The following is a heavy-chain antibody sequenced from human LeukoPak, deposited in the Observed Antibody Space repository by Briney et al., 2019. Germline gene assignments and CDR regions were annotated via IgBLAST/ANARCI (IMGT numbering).Heavy chain of an antibody. D-gene: IGHD6-6*01. CDR2: TVGGGDGT. CDR3: ARSIAPKYLRFGVDV. CDR1: GFTFRSTS. V-gene: IGHV3-23*01. Sequence: GGSLRLSCAASGFTFRSTSMSWVRQAPGKGLEWVAVTVGGGDGTYYADSVKGRFTISRDNSNNTLYLQMSSLRAEDTAVYYCARSIAPKYLRFGVDVWDRGTTVTVSS. J-gene: IGHJ6*02.